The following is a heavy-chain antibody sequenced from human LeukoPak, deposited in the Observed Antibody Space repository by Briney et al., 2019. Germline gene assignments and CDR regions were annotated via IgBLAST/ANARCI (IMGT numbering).Heavy chain of an antibody. CDR1: GGSVSSKSTA. Sequence: SQTLSLTCAISGGSVSSKSTAWNWIRQSPSRGLEWLGRTYYRSKWYTGYAVSVKGRITINPDTSKNQFSLQLNSVTPEDTAVYYCARGPYSSGWYYHNYYYYGMDVWGQGTTVTVSS. CDR2: TYYRSKWYT. V-gene: IGHV6-1*01. CDR3: ARGPYSSGWYYHNYYYYGMDV. J-gene: IGHJ6*02. D-gene: IGHD6-19*01.